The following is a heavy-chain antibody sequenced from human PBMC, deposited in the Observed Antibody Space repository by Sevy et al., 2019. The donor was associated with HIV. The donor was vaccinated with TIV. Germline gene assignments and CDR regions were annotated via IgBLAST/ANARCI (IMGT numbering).Heavy chain of an antibody. D-gene: IGHD2-2*01. V-gene: IGHV1-69*13. CDR3: ARDKVRVVPAATHYYYYGMDV. CDR2: IIPIFGTA. J-gene: IGHJ6*02. CDR1: GGTFSSYA. Sequence: ASVKVSCKASGGTFSSYAISWVRQAPGQGLEWMGGIIPIFGTANYAQTFQGRVTITADESTSTAYMELSSLRSEDTAVYYCARDKVRVVPAATHYYYYGMDVWGQGTTVTVSS.